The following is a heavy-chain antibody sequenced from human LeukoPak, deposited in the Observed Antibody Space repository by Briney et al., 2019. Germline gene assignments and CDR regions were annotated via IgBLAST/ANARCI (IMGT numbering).Heavy chain of an antibody. J-gene: IGHJ4*02. D-gene: IGHD6-19*01. Sequence: LTCAVYGGSFSDYYMSWIRQAPGKGLEWVSYISSSGSTIYYADSVKGRFTISRDNAKNSLYLQMNSLRAEDTAVYYCARISGWTFDYWGQGTLVTVSS. CDR1: GGSFSDYY. CDR2: ISSSGSTI. V-gene: IGHV3-11*01. CDR3: ARISGWTFDY.